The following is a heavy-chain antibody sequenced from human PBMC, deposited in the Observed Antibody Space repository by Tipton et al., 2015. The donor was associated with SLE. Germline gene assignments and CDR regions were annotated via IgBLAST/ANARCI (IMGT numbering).Heavy chain of an antibody. CDR3: ARLRYDYVWGSYRPHWFDP. CDR1: GFTFSSYG. Sequence: SLRLSCVASGFTFSSYGMHWVRQAPGKGLEWVAFIRYDGSNKYYADSVKGRFTISRDNSKNTLYLQMNSLRAEDTAVYYCARLRYDYVWGSYRPHWFDPWGQGTLVTVSS. J-gene: IGHJ5*02. D-gene: IGHD3-16*02. V-gene: IGHV3-30*02. CDR2: IRYDGSNK.